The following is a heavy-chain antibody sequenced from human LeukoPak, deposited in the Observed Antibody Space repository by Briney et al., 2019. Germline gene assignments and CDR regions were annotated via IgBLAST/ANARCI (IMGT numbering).Heavy chain of an antibody. V-gene: IGHV1-2*02. D-gene: IGHD5-12*01. CDR2: INPKSGDT. Sequence: ASVKVSCNASGYTFTGYYMHWVRQAPGQGLEWMGYINPKSGDTNYAQKFQRRVTMTRDTSINTAYMERSRLRSDDTALYCWSRQALVDIVATTYWGQGTLVSVSS. CDR3: SRQALVDIVATTY. CDR1: GYTFTGYY. J-gene: IGHJ4*02.